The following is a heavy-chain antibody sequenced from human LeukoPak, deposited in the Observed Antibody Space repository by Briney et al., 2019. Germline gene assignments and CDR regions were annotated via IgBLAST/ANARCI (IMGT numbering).Heavy chain of an antibody. V-gene: IGHV3-30*04. CDR1: GFTFGDYA. Sequence: PGGSLRLSCAASGFTFGDYAMHWVRQAPGKGLEWVALIYYRATETKYADSVRGRFSISRDDWKNTLFLQMNSLRAEDTAVYYCARDHTRVHYYDSSGYYYDGAFDIWGQGTMVTVSS. CDR3: ARDHTRVHYYDSSGYYYDGAFDI. J-gene: IGHJ3*02. D-gene: IGHD3-22*01. CDR2: IYYRATET.